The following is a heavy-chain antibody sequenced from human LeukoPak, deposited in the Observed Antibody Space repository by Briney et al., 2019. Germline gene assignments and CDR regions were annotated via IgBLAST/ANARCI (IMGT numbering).Heavy chain of an antibody. J-gene: IGHJ4*02. Sequence: SETLPLTCAVYGGSFSGYYWSWIRQPPGKGLEWIGEINHSGSTNYNPSLKSRVTISVDTSKNQFSLKLSSVTAADTAVYYCARGRGTTVTTGTNYWGQGTLVTVSS. CDR1: GGSFSGYY. D-gene: IGHD4-17*01. CDR3: ARGRGTTVTTGTNY. V-gene: IGHV4-34*01. CDR2: INHSGST.